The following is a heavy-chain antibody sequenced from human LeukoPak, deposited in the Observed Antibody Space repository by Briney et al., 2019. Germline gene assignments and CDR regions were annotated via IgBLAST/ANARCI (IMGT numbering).Heavy chain of an antibody. CDR3: ARGKNNWNHRSWFDP. CDR1: GFTFSSYA. J-gene: IGHJ5*02. V-gene: IGHV3-74*01. D-gene: IGHD1-20*01. CDR2: IHYDGSFI. Sequence: GGSLRLSCAASGFTFSSYAMSWVRQAPGKGLVWVSRIHYDGSFISYADSVKGRFTISRDNAKNTVYLQMNSLRVEDTAVYYCARGKNNWNHRSWFDPWGQGTLVTVSS.